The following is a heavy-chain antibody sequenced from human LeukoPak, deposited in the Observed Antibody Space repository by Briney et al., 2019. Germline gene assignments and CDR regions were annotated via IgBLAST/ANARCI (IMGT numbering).Heavy chain of an antibody. D-gene: IGHD4-23*01. J-gene: IGHJ4*02. Sequence: SETLSLTCTASGGSISSSSYYWGWIRQPPGKGLEWIGTIYYSGSTYYNPSLKSRVSISVDTSKNQFSLRLTSVTATDTAMYYCARQGDGGRAFDYWGQGILVTVSS. CDR1: GGSISSSSYY. V-gene: IGHV4-39*01. CDR2: IYYSGST. CDR3: ARQGDGGRAFDY.